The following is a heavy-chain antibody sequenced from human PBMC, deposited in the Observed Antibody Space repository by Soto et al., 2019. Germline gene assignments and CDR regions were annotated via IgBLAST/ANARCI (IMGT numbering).Heavy chain of an antibody. J-gene: IGHJ5*02. CDR2: ISSTTNYI. V-gene: IGHV3-21*06. D-gene: IGHD3-22*01. CDR3: ASGNYDSSGYYWFDP. CDR1: GFTFTRYS. Sequence: GGSLRLSCAASGFTFTRYSMNWVRQAPGKGLEWVSSISSTTNYIYYGDSMKGRFTISRDNAKNSLYLEMNSLRAEDTAVYYCASGNYDSSGYYWFDPWGQGTLVTVSS.